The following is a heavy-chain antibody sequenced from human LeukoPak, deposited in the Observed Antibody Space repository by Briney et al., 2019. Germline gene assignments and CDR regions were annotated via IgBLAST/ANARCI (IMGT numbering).Heavy chain of an antibody. J-gene: IGHJ6*03. Sequence: ASVKVSCKASGYTFTSYDINWVRQATGQGLEWMGWMNPNSGNTGYAQKFQGRVTITRNTSISTAYMELSSLRSEDTAVYYCARGSGYSYGTYYYYMDVWGKGTTVTVSS. CDR2: MNPNSGNT. D-gene: IGHD5-18*01. V-gene: IGHV1-8*03. CDR3: ARGSGYSYGTYYYYMDV. CDR1: GYTFTSYD.